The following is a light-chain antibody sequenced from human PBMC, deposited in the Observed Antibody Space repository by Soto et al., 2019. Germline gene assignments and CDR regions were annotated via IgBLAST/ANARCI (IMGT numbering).Light chain of an antibody. J-gene: IGKJ2*01. CDR2: AAS. CDR1: QSISSY. Sequence: DIQLTQSPSSLSASVGDRVTITCRASQSISSYLNWYQQKPGKAPNLLIYAASSLQSGVPSRFSGSGSGTDFTLTIGSLQPEDFATYSCQQSYSTPYTFGQGTKLEIK. V-gene: IGKV1-39*01. CDR3: QQSYSTPYT.